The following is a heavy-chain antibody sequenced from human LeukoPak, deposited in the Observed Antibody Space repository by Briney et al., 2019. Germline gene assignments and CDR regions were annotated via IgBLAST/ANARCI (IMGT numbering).Heavy chain of an antibody. Sequence: SETLSLTCTVSGGSISSGDYYWSWIRQPPGKGLEWIGYIYYSGSTYYNPSLKSRVTISVDTSKNQFSLKLSSVTAADTAVYYCAARRVQWLPYVDYWGQGTLVTVSS. V-gene: IGHV4-30-4*08. CDR2: IYYSGST. J-gene: IGHJ4*02. CDR1: GGSISSGDYY. CDR3: AARRVQWLPYVDY. D-gene: IGHD6-19*01.